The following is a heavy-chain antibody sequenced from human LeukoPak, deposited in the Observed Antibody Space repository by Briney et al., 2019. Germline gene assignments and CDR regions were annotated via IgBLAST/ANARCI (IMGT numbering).Heavy chain of an antibody. CDR1: GYTFTGYY. D-gene: IGHD3-9*01. CDR3: ARGGAPPTWLYYYYGMDV. CDR2: INPNSGGT. J-gene: IGHJ6*02. V-gene: IGHV1-2*02. Sequence: ASVKVSCKASGYTFTGYYMHWVRQAPGQGLEWMGWINPNSGGTNYAQKFQGRVTMTRDTSISTAYMELSRLRSDDTAVYYCARGGAPPTWLYYYYGMDVWVQGTTITVSS.